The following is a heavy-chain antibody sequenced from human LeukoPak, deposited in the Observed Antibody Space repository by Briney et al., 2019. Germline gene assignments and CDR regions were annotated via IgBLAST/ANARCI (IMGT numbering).Heavy chain of an antibody. V-gene: IGHV4-39*07. D-gene: IGHD5-24*01. J-gene: IGHJ4*02. CDR3: ARDRDGYNALFDY. CDR2: IYYSGST. CDR1: GGSISSSSYY. Sequence: SETLSLTCTVSGGSISSSSYYWGWIRQPPGKGLEWIGSIYYSGSTYYNPPLKSRVTISVDTSKNQFSLKLSSVTAADTAVYYCARDRDGYNALFDYWGQGTLVTVSS.